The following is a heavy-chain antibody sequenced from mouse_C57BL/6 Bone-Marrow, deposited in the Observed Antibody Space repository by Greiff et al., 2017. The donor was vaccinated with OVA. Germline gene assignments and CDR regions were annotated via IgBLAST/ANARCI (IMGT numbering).Heavy chain of an antibody. J-gene: IGHJ3*01. CDR2: IYPGSGNT. CDR3: ARSYYDYLPRFAY. V-gene: IGHV1-76*01. CDR1: GYTFTDYY. D-gene: IGHD2-4*01. Sequence: VKLVESGAELVRPGASVKLSCKASGYTFTDYYINWVKQRPGQGLEWIARIYPGSGNTYYNEKFKGKATLTAEKSSSTAYMQLSSLTSEDSAVYFCARSYYDYLPRFAYWGQGTLVTVSA.